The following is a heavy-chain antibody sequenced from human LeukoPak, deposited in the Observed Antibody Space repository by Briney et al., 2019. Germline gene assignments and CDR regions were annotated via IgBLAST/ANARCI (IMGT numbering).Heavy chain of an antibody. J-gene: IGHJ4*02. V-gene: IGHV1-18*01. Sequence: ASVKVSCKASGYTFTNYGISWVRQAPGQGLEWMGWISGYNGNTNYAQRFQGRVTMTTDTSTSTAHMELRRLRSDDTAVYYCARDCGYQCLLGYWGQGTLVTVSS. CDR1: GYTFTNYG. CDR3: ARDCGYQCLLGY. D-gene: IGHD5-12*01. CDR2: ISGYNGNT.